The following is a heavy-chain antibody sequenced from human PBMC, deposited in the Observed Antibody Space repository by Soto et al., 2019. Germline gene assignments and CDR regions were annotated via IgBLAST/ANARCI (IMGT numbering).Heavy chain of an antibody. CDR3: ARDGDPGYSFWSGPLGGGRFDP. CDR1: GGTFGNTA. Sequence: VQLVQSGAEVKEPGSSVNVSCKTSGGTFGNTAVTWVRQVPGQGLEWIGGIVPLFGTANYAQKFRGRVMITAESSTSTAYMDLSTLRSDDTAIYYCARDGDPGYSFWSGPLGGGRFDPWGQGTLVTVSS. J-gene: IGHJ5*02. CDR2: IVPLFGTA. D-gene: IGHD3-3*01. V-gene: IGHV1-69*12.